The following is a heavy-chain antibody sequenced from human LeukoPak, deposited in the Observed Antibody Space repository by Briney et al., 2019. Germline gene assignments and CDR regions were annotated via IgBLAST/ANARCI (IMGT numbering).Heavy chain of an antibody. Sequence: TAGGSLRLSCAASGFTFSDYYMSWIRQAPGKGLEWVSCISGSGSTIYYADSVKGRFTISRDNAKNSLYLQMNSLRAEDTAVYYCASQVDGDYFDYWGQGTLVTVSS. J-gene: IGHJ4*02. V-gene: IGHV3-11*04. D-gene: IGHD4-17*01. CDR1: GFTFSDYY. CDR3: ASQVDGDYFDY. CDR2: ISGSGSTI.